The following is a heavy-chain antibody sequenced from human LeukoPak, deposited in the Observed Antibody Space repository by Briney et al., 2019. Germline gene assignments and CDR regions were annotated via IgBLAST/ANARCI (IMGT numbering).Heavy chain of an antibody. CDR1: GGSISGYY. CDR3: ARGYCSGGSCYIFDY. Sequence: PSETLSLTCTVSGGSISGYYWSWIRQPAGKGLEWIGRIYTSGSTNYNPSLKSRVTMSVDTSKNQFSLKLTSVTAADTAVYYCARGYCSGGSCYIFDYWGQGSLVTVSP. D-gene: IGHD2-15*01. J-gene: IGHJ4*02. CDR2: IYTSGST. V-gene: IGHV4-4*07.